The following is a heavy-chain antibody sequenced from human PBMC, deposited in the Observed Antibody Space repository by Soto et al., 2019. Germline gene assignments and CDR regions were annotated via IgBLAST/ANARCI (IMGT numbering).Heavy chain of an antibody. CDR2: IYHTGTT. Sequence: QLQLQESGPGLVKPSGTLSLTCAVSGGSISSSHWWSWVRQPPGKGLEWIGEIYHTGTTNYNPSLKSRITMSIDNSNNQLSLILISVTAADTAVYYCARGPDLWWDWGQGTLVTVSS. CDR3: ARGPDLWWD. CDR1: GGSISSSHW. D-gene: IGHD2-21*01. V-gene: IGHV4-4*02. J-gene: IGHJ4*02.